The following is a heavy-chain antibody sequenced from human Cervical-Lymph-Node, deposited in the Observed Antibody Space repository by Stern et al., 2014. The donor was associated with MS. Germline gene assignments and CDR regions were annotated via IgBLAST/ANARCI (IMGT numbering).Heavy chain of an antibody. CDR1: GYTFSNFW. J-gene: IGHJ3*01. Sequence: EVQLVESGAEVKKPGESLKISCRTSGYTFSNFWIGWVRQMPGKGLEWMGGIYPVDSDTQYSPSFQGQVTISADESISTAYLQWRSLKASDTAMYYCVRRRDSAGYDTFDLWGQGTMLIVSS. D-gene: IGHD3-22*01. V-gene: IGHV5-51*01. CDR3: VRRRDSAGYDTFDL. CDR2: IYPVDSDT.